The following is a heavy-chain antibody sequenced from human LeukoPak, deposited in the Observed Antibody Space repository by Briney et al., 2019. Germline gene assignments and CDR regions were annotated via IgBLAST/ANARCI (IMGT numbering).Heavy chain of an antibody. CDR2: IYTSGST. V-gene: IGHV4-4*07. Sequence: SETLSLTCTVSGGSISSYYWSWIRQPAGKGLEWIGRIYTSGSTNYNPSLKSRVTISVDTSKNQFSLKLCSVTAADTAVYYCARAEWELAALDYWGQGTLVTVSS. D-gene: IGHD1-26*01. J-gene: IGHJ4*02. CDR1: GGSISSYY. CDR3: ARAEWELAALDY.